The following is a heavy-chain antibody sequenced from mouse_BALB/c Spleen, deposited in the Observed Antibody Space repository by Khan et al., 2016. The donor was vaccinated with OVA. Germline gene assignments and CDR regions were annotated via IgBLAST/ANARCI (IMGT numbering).Heavy chain of an antibody. D-gene: IGHD2-4*01. V-gene: IGHV3-2*02. CDR3: ARWDDYDYYFDY. Sequence: EVQLQESGPGLVKPSQSLSLTCTVTGYSITSDYAWNWIRQFPGNKLEWMGYISYSGSTSYNPSLKSRISITRATSKNQFFLQLNSVTTWDTATYYCARWDDYDYYFDYWGQGTTLTVSS. CDR2: ISYSGST. CDR1: GYSITSDYA. J-gene: IGHJ2*01.